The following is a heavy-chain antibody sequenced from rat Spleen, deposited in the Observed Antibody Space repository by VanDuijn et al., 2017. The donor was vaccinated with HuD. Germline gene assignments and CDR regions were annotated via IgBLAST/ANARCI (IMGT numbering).Heavy chain of an antibody. V-gene: IGHV3-3*01. CDR3: ARHNSGYGVMDA. J-gene: IGHJ4*01. D-gene: IGHD4-3*01. CDR1: GYSITSSYR. Sequence: EVQLQESGPGLVKPSQSLSLTCSVTGYSITSSYRWNWIRKFPGNKLEWMGYINSAGSTNYNPSLKSPISITRDTSRNQFFLQVNSVTTEDTATYYCARHNSGYGVMDAWGQGASVTVSS. CDR2: INSAGST.